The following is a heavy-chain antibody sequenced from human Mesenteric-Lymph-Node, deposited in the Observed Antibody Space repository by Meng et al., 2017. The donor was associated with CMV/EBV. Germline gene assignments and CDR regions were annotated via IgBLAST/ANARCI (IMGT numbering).Heavy chain of an antibody. CDR2: IDDSGST. CDR3: ARGGRIAARPGLRY. Sequence: CAVYGASFSDYYWTWIRQPPGKGLEWIGEIDDSGSTNYSPSLKSRVTMSVDTSKNQFSLKLNSATAADTAAYFCARGGRIAARPGLRYWGQGILVTVSS. D-gene: IGHD6-6*01. J-gene: IGHJ4*02. CDR1: GASFSDYY. V-gene: IGHV4-34*01.